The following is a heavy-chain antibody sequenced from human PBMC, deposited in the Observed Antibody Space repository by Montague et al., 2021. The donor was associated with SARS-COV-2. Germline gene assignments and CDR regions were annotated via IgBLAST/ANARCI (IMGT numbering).Heavy chain of an antibody. J-gene: IGHJ4*02. V-gene: IGHV4-34*01. Sequence: SETLSLTCAVYGGSSSGYYWSWIRQPPGKGLEWIGEINHSGSTNYNPSLKSRVTISVDTSKNQFSLKLSSVTAADTAAYYCAATDYFASGKYDFWGQGTWVTVSS. CDR2: INHSGST. CDR3: AATDYFASGKYDF. D-gene: IGHD3-10*01. CDR1: GGSSSGYY.